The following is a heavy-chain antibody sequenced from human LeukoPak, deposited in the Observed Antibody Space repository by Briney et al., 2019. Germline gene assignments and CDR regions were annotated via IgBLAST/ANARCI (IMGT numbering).Heavy chain of an antibody. CDR1: GGSFSGYY. CDR2: INHSGST. Sequence: PSGTLSLTCAVYGGSFSGYYWSWIRQPPGKGLEWIGEINHSGSTNYNPSLKSRVTISVDTSKNQFSLKLSSVTAADTAVYYCARGGIVVVVAATGWFDPWGQGTLVTVSS. CDR3: ARGGIVVVVAATGWFDP. D-gene: IGHD2-15*01. J-gene: IGHJ5*02. V-gene: IGHV4-34*01.